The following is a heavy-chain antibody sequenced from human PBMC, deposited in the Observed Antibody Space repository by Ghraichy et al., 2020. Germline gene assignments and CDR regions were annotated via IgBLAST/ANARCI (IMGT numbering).Heavy chain of an antibody. V-gene: IGHV4-34*01. J-gene: IGHJ5*02. D-gene: IGHD5-18*01. Sequence: ETLSLTCAVYGGSFSDYCWSWIRQPPGKGLEWIGEIDHSGATNYNPSLKSRVTISVDTSKNQFSLTLSSVTAADTAVYYCARGRDTAMVTKGNWFDPWGQGTLVTVSS. CDR3: ARGRDTAMVTKGNWFDP. CDR2: IDHSGAT. CDR1: GGSFSDYC.